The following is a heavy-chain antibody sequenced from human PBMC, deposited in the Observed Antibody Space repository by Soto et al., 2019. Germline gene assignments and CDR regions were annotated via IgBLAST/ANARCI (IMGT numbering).Heavy chain of an antibody. Sequence: QVQLVQSGAEVKKPGASVKVSCKASGYTFTSYGISWVRQAPGQGLEWMGWISAYNGNTNYAQKLQGRVIMTTDTSTSTAYMELRSLRSDDTAVYYCAREKVLYYYDSSGYNTPGAFDIWGQGTMVTVSS. CDR1: GYTFTSYG. J-gene: IGHJ3*02. D-gene: IGHD3-22*01. CDR2: ISAYNGNT. CDR3: AREKVLYYYDSSGYNTPGAFDI. V-gene: IGHV1-18*01.